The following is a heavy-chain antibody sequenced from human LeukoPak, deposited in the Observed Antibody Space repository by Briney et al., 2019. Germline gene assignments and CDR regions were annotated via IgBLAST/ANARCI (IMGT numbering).Heavy chain of an antibody. CDR1: GYSISSGYY. V-gene: IGHV4-38-2*01. J-gene: IGHJ5*02. CDR2: IYHSGST. D-gene: IGHD2-2*01. CDR3: ATCLGAILLVPAAMLGGWFDP. Sequence: PSETLSLTCAVSGYSISSGYYWGWIRQPPGKGLEWIGSIYHSGSTYYNPSLKSRVTISVDTSKNQFSLKLSSVTAADTAVYYCATCLGAILLVPAAMLGGWFDPWGQGTLVTVSS.